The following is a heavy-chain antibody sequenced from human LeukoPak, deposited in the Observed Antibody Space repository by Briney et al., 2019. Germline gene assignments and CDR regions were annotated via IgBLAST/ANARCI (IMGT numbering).Heavy chain of an antibody. CDR1: GFIFRSSA. V-gene: IGHV3-23*01. J-gene: IGHJ4*02. Sequence: GGSLRLSCAASGFIFRSSAMTWVRPAPGRGLEWVSTINPSGTNTYHADSVKGRFTISRDNSKNTVYLQMNSLRAEDTALYYCAKGAWGDSWGQGTLVTVSS. CDR2: INPSGTNT. D-gene: IGHD3-16*01. CDR3: AKGAWGDS.